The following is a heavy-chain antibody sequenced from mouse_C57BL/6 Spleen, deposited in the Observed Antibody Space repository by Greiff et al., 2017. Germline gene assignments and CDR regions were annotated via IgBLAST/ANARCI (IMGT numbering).Heavy chain of an antibody. CDR3: ARDCGSSLYAMDY. CDR2: INPSSGYT. Sequence: QVQLQQSGAELARPGASVKMSCKASGYTFTSYTMHWVKQRPGQGLEWIGYINPSSGYTKYNQKFKDKATLTAEKSSSTAYMQLSSLTSEDSAVYYCARDCGSSLYAMDYWGQGTSVTVSS. D-gene: IGHD1-1*01. CDR1: GYTFTSYT. J-gene: IGHJ4*01. V-gene: IGHV1-4*01.